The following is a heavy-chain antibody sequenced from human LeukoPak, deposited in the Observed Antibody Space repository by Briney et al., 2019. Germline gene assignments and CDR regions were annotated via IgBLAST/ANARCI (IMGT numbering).Heavy chain of an antibody. J-gene: IGHJ5*02. CDR2: ICNSGGT. Sequence: SETLSLTCTVSGDSISTYYWSWIRQPPGKGLEWIGCICNSGGTNYNPSLKSRVTISVDTSKNQFSLNLSSVTAADTAAYYCAKTGRPNNSGWYRWFDPWGQGTLVTVSS. CDR3: AKTGRPNNSGWYRWFDP. V-gene: IGHV4-4*09. D-gene: IGHD6-19*01. CDR1: GDSISTYY.